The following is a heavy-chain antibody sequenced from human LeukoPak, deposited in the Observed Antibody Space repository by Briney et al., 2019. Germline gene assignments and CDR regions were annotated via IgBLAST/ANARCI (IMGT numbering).Heavy chain of an antibody. J-gene: IGHJ4*02. D-gene: IGHD6-19*01. Sequence: SVKVSCKASGYTFTGYYMHWVRQAPGQGLEWMGGIIPIFGTASYAQKFQGRVTITTDESTSTAYMELSSLRSEDTAVYYCARGPEGQWLIVWGQGTLVTVSS. V-gene: IGHV1-69*05. CDR1: GYTFTGYY. CDR2: IIPIFGTA. CDR3: ARGPEGQWLIV.